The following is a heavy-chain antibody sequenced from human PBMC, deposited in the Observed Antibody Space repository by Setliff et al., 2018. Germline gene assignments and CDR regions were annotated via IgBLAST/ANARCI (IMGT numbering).Heavy chain of an antibody. Sequence: PSETLSLTCTVSGGLTSRHYWSWIRQPPGKGLEWIGYINYSGSTSYNPSLKSRVTISADTSKNQFFLKMDSVTAADTAVYYCARVAGAKVNYMDVWGKGTKGTVS. J-gene: IGHJ6*03. CDR3: ARVAGAKVNYMDV. D-gene: IGHD1-26*01. CDR2: INYSGST. CDR1: GGLTSRHY. V-gene: IGHV4-59*11.